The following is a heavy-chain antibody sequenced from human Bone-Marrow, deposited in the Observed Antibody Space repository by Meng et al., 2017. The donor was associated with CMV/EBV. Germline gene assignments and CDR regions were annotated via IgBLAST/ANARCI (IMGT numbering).Heavy chain of an antibody. CDR3: ASMWEGGY. V-gene: IGHV3-21*01. J-gene: IGHJ4*02. CDR2: ISSSSSYI. Sequence: GGSLRLSCAASGFTFSSYSMNWVRQAPGKGLEWVSSISSSSSYIYYADSVKGRFTISRDNAKRSLYLQLNALRVEGTAMYYCASMWEGGYWGQGTLVTVSS. CDR1: GFTFSSYS. D-gene: IGHD1-26*01.